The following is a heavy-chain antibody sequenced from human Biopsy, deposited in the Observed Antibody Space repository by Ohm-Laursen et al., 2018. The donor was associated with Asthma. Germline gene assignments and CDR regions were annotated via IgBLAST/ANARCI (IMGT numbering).Heavy chain of an antibody. J-gene: IGHJ3*02. V-gene: IGHV1-3*01. CDR3: ARTYYDFLTGQVKDAFGI. CDR2: INAANGNT. D-gene: IGHD3-9*01. Sequence: SVKDSCKASGYTFINYAIHWVRQAPGHSLEWMGWINAANGNTRYSQKFQGRLTISRDTSASTAYMELRSLRSEDTAAYYCARTYYDFLTGQVKDAFGIWGQGTMVTVSS. CDR1: GYTFINYA.